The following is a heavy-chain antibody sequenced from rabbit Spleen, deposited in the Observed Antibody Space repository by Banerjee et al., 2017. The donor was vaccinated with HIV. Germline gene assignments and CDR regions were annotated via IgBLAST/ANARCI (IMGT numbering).Heavy chain of an antibody. V-gene: IGHV1S45*01. J-gene: IGHJ4*01. Sequence: QEQLVESGGGLVQPEGSLTLTCTASGFSFSSNYYMCWVRQAPGKGLEWIGCIYAGTGKTYYASWAKGRFTSSKTSSTTVTLQMTSLTAADTATYFCARDGYFNLWGPGTLVTVS. CDR3: ARDGYFNL. CDR1: GFSFSSNYY. CDR2: IYAGTGKT.